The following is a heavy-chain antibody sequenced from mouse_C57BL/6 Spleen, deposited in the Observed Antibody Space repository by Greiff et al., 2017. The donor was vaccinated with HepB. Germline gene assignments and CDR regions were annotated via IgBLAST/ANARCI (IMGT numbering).Heavy chain of an antibody. V-gene: IGHV1-81*01. CDR3: ARRGYDYDAMDY. D-gene: IGHD3-2*02. CDR2: IYPRSGNT. J-gene: IGHJ4*01. Sequence: VQVVESGAELARPGASVKLSCKASGYTFTSYGISWVKQRTGQGLEWIGEIYPRSGNTYYNEKFKGKATLTADKSSSTAYMELRSLTSEDSAVYFCARRGYDYDAMDYWGQGTSVTVSS. CDR1: GYTFTSYG.